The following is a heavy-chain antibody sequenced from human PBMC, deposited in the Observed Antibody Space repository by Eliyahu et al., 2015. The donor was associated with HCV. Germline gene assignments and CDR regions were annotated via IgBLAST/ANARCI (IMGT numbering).Heavy chain of an antibody. J-gene: IGHJ6*02. CDR3: ARDVAAAGTRLDYYYGMDV. D-gene: IGHD6-13*01. CDR2: INAGNGNT. V-gene: IGHV1-3*01. Sequence: QVQLVQSGAEVKKPGASVXVSCKASGYTFXXXAMHWVRQAPGQRLEWMGWINAGNGNTKYSQXFQGRVTITRDTSASTAYMELSSLRSEDTAVYYCARDVAAAGTRLDYYYGMDVWGQGTTVTVSS. CDR1: GYTFXXXA.